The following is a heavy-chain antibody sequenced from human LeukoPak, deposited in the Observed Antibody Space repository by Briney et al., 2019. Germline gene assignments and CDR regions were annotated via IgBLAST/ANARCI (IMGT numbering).Heavy chain of an antibody. CDR1: GGSISSYY. D-gene: IGHD3-3*01. CDR3: ARASRGENDRLEWFPYYYYMDV. V-gene: IGHV4-4*07. Sequence: SETLSLTCTVSGGSISSYYWSWIRQPAGKGLEWIGRIYTSGSTNYNPSLKSRVTMSVDTSKNQFSLKLSSVTAADTAVYYCARASRGENDRLEWFPYYYYMDVWGKGTTVTVSS. CDR2: IYTSGST. J-gene: IGHJ6*03.